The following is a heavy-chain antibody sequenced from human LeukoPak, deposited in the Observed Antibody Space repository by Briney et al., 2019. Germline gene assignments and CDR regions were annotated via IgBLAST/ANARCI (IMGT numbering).Heavy chain of an antibody. CDR3: ASNYYDSSGYYYYYYYMDV. V-gene: IGHV3-7*01. CDR2: IKQDGSEK. Sequence: GGSLRLSCAASGFTFDDYGMSWVRQAPGKGLEWVANIKQDGSEKYYVDSVKGRFTISRDNAKNSLYLQMNSLISEDTAVYYCASNYYDSSGYYYYYYYMDVWGKGTTVTISS. D-gene: IGHD3-22*01. CDR1: GFTFDDYG. J-gene: IGHJ6*03.